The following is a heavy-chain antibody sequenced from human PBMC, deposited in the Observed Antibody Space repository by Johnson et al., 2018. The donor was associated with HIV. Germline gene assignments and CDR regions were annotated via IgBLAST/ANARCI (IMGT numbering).Heavy chain of an antibody. CDR2: IWYDGSNN. CDR3: AREGAWELRPGAFDI. Sequence: QVQLVESGGGVVQPGRSLRLSCAASGFTFSSYGMHWVRQAPGKGLEWVAVIWYDGSNNYYAASVKGRFTISRDNSKNTLHFQMNSLRAEDTAVYFCAREGAWELRPGAFDIWGQGTMVTVSS. CDR1: GFTFSSYG. D-gene: IGHD1-26*01. J-gene: IGHJ3*02. V-gene: IGHV3-33*01.